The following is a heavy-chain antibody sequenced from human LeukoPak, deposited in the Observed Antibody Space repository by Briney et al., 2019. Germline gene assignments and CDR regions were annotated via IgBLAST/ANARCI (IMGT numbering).Heavy chain of an antibody. V-gene: IGHV3-9*01. CDR2: ISWNSGSI. D-gene: IGHD5-18*01. Sequence: GRSLRLSCAASGFTFDDYAMHWVRQAPGKGLEWVSGISWNSGSIGYADSVKGRFTISRDNAKNSLYLQMNSLRAEDTASYYCAKQGYSYGYGYYFDYWGQGTLVTVSS. CDR3: AKQGYSYGYGYYFDY. J-gene: IGHJ4*02. CDR1: GFTFDDYA.